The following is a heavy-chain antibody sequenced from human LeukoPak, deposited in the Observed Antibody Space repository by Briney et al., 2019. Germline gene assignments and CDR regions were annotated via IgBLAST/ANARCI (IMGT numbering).Heavy chain of an antibody. Sequence: SQTLSLTCTVSGGSISCGDYYWSWIRQPPGKGLEWIAYMYYSGSTYYNPSLKSRVTMSADTSKNQLSLKLSSVTAADTAVYYCARPYYYDSRIDPWGQGILVTVSS. J-gene: IGHJ5*02. V-gene: IGHV4-30-4*01. CDR3: ARPYYYDSRIDP. CDR1: GGSISCGDYY. CDR2: MYYSGST. D-gene: IGHD3-22*01.